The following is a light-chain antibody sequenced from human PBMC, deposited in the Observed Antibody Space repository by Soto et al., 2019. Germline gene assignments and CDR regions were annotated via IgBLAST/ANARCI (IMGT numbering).Light chain of an antibody. J-gene: IGLJ2*01. V-gene: IGLV2-23*02. CDR2: EVN. Sequence: QSALTQPASGSGSPGQSITISCTGTSRDVGSYNLVSWYQQYPGRAPKLMIYEVNKRPSGVSNRFSGSKSGNTASLTISGLQAEDEADYYCCSYAVTYVIFGGGTKLTVL. CDR1: SRDVGSYNL. CDR3: CSYAVTYVI.